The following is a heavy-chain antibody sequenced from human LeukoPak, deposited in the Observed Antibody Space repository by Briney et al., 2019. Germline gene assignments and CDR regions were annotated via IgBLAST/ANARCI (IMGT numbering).Heavy chain of an antibody. J-gene: IGHJ4*02. V-gene: IGHV1-2*02. D-gene: IGHD3-16*02. CDR1: GYTFTDYY. CDR2: IDPNGGGT. Sequence: ASVKVSCKASGYTFTDYYMHCVRQAPGQGLEWMGWIDPNGGGTNYAQKFRGRVTMTRDTSINTAYMELNSLTSDDTAVYYCARPLSPYQFYFHTWGQGTLLTVSS. CDR3: ARPLSPYQFYFHT.